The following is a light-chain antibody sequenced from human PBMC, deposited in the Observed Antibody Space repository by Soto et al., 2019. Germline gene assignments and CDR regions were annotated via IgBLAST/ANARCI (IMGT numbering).Light chain of an antibody. CDR1: ESIARH. J-gene: IGKJ5*01. Sequence: DIQMTQSPSSLSASVGDRVTITCRASESIARHLNWYQQKPGKAPKLLIYAASSLQNGVPSRFRGGGSGTDFTLTINNLQPDDFETYYCQQNYSTLSITSGQGTRLEIK. V-gene: IGKV1-39*01. CDR2: AAS. CDR3: QQNYSTLSIT.